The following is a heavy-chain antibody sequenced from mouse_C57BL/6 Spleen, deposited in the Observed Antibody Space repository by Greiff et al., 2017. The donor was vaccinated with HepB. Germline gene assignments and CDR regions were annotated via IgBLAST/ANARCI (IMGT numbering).Heavy chain of an antibody. D-gene: IGHD1-1*01. V-gene: IGHV1-82*01. J-gene: IGHJ1*03. CDR1: GYAFSSSW. CDR3: ARRIPYYYGSSYGDFDV. Sequence: QVQLQQSGPELVKPGASVKISCKASGYAFSSSWMNWVKQRPGKGLEWIGRIYPGDGDTNYNEKFKSKATLTVDKSSSTAYMQLSSLTSEDSAVYYCARRIPYYYGSSYGDFDVWGTGTTVTVSS. CDR2: IYPGDGDT.